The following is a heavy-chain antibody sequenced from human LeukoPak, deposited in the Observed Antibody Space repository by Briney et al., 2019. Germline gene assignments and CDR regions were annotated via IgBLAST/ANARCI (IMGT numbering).Heavy chain of an antibody. CDR1: GGSISSGGYY. D-gene: IGHD6-13*01. V-gene: IGHV4-30-2*01. CDR3: ANLRRSWRSGYYYYYMDV. CDR2: IYHSGST. Sequence: SETLTLTCTVSGGSISSGGYYWSWIRQPPGKGREGLGYIYHSGSTYYNPSLKSRVTISVDRSKNQFSLKPRSVTAADTAVYYCANLRRSWRSGYYYYYMDVWGKGTTVTVSS. J-gene: IGHJ6*03.